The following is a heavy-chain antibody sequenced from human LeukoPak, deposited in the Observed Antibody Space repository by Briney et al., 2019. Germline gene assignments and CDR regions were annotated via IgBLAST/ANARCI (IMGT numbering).Heavy chain of an antibody. CDR1: GFTFSTYW. D-gene: IGHD5-24*01. J-gene: IGHJ3*01. CDR3: AGDIQLST. V-gene: IGHV3-23*01. Sequence: GGSLRLSCAASGFTFSTYWMTWVRQAPGEGLEWVSLISYTGANTYYTDSVRGRFTISRDNSKDTLFLQMNSLRAEDTAIYYCAGDIQLSTWGLGTMVTVSS. CDR2: ISYTGANT.